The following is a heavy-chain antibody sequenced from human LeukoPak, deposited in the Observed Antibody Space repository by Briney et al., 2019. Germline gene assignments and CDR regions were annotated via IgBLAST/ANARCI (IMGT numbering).Heavy chain of an antibody. V-gene: IGHV3-7*01. Sequence: GGSLRLSCAASGFTFDDYGMSWVRQAPGKGLEWVANIHQDGSDKYYVDSVKGRFTISRDNAKNSLYLQMNSLRAEDTAVYYCARDQSDPRYSYGWDYWGQGTLVTVSS. J-gene: IGHJ4*02. CDR3: ARDQSDPRYSYGWDY. D-gene: IGHD5-18*01. CDR1: GFTFDDYG. CDR2: IHQDGSDK.